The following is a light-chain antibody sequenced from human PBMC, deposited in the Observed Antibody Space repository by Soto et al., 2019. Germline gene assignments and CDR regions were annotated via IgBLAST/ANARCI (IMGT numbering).Light chain of an antibody. Sequence: QSALTQPVSVSGSPGQSITISCTGTSSDVGGYNYVSWYQQHPGKAPKLMIYDVSNRPSGVSNRFSGSKFGNTASLTISGLQAEDEADYYCSSYTSSNPYVFGTGTKVTVL. V-gene: IGLV2-14*01. CDR2: DVS. CDR3: SSYTSSNPYV. J-gene: IGLJ1*01. CDR1: SSDVGGYNY.